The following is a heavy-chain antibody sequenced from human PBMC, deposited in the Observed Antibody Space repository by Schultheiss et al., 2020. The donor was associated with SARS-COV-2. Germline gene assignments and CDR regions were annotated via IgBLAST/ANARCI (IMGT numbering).Heavy chain of an antibody. CDR3: ARVGEMATSYFDY. Sequence: SCTVSGGSVSTDFWSWIRQPPGKGLEWIGYIYYSGSTDSNPSLKSRVITSVDTSKNQFSLKLSSVTAADTAVYYCARVGEMATSYFDYWGQGTLVTVSS. CDR2: IYYSGST. V-gene: IGHV4-59*08. CDR1: GGSVSTDF. J-gene: IGHJ4*02. D-gene: IGHD5-24*01.